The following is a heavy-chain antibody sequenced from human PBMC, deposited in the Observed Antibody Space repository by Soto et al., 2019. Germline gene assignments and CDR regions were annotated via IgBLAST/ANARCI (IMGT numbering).Heavy chain of an antibody. J-gene: IGHJ3*02. D-gene: IGHD4-17*01. Sequence: EVQLLQTGGGLVQPGGSLSLSCAASGFIFSTYAMNWVRQTPGKGLEWVSAISSSGDSTYYAESVRGLFTISRDNSINTLYLQMRSLRPEDTAVYYCAHPRGYGVFDAVDIWGQGTMVTVSS. V-gene: IGHV3-23*01. CDR3: AHPRGYGVFDAVDI. CDR1: GFIFSTYA. CDR2: ISSSGDST.